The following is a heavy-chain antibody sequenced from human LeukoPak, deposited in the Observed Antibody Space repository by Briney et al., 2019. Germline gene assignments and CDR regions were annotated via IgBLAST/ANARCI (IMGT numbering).Heavy chain of an antibody. V-gene: IGHV6-1*01. CDR2: TYYRSKWSN. CDR3: ARDYFDSSGFYSFDY. J-gene: IGHJ4*01. CDR1: GDSVSSNSAA. D-gene: IGHD3-22*01. Sequence: SQTLSLTCAISGDSVSSNSAAWNWIRQSPSRGLEWLGRTYYRSKWSNDYALSMKSRLSINPDTSNNRFSLQLNSVTPEDTAVYYCARDYFDSSGFYSFDYWGHGTLVTVSS.